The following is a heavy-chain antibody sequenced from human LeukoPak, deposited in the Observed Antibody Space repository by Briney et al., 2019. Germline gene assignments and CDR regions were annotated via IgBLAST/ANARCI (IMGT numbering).Heavy chain of an antibody. CDR1: GGSISGSSYY. V-gene: IGHV4-39*01. D-gene: IGHD4-17*01. CDR2: IYYSGST. J-gene: IGHJ4*02. CDR3: ARFYYGDFNFDY. Sequence: RPSETLSLTCTVSGGSISGSSYYWGWIRQPPGKGLEWIGSIYYSGSTYYNPSLKSRVTISVDTSKNQFSLKLSSVTAADTAVYFCARFYYGDFNFDYWGQGTLVTVSS.